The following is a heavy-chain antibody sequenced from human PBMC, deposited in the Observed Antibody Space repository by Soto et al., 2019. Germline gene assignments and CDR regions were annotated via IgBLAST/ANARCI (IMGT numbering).Heavy chain of an antibody. V-gene: IGHV1-18*01. J-gene: IGHJ4*02. CDR2: ISAYNGNT. D-gene: IGHD6-13*01. Sequence: QVQLVQSGAEVKKPGASVKVSCKASGYTFTSYGISWVRQAPGQGLEWMGWISAYNGNTNSAQKLQGRVTITTDTSTSTAYMQLRRLRSADTAVYYCARSGQQLKHDYWGQGTLVTVSS. CDR3: ARSGQQLKHDY. CDR1: GYTFTSYG.